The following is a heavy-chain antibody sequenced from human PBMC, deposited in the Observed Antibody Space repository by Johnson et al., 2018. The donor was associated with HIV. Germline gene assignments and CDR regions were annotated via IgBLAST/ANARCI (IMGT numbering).Heavy chain of an antibody. J-gene: IGHJ3*02. Sequence: QMLLVESGGGVVQPERLLRLSCAASGFTFTSYAMHWVRQAPGKGLEWVASISYDGNKKDYADSVKGRFTVSRDNSKKTLYLVLDSLRAEDTAVYYCARDLQIVWTDAFDIWGQGTMVNVSS. CDR2: ISYDGNKK. CDR3: ARDLQIVWTDAFDI. CDR1: GFTFTSYA. V-gene: IGHV3-30*04. D-gene: IGHD2/OR15-2a*01.